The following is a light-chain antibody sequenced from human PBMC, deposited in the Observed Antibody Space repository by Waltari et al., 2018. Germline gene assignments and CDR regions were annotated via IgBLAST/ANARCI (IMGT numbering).Light chain of an antibody. CDR2: AAS. V-gene: IGKV1-39*01. J-gene: IGKJ1*01. CDR3: QQSYSTPCT. Sequence: DIQMTQSPYSPSASVGDRVTITCRAGQSVGTFLNWYQQRPGKAPILPIYAASSLHSGVASRFIARVSGTEFALTINRLQPEDFSVYYCQQSYSTPCTFGHGTKVEIK. CDR1: QSVGTF.